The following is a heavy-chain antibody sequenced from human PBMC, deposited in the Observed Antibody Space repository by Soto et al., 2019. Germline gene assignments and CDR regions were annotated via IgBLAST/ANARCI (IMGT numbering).Heavy chain of an antibody. Sequence: SETLSLTCAVYGGSFSGYYWSWIRQPPGKGLEWIGEINHSGSTNYNPSLKSRVTISVDTSKNQFSLKLSSVTAADTAVYYCASGSNYRLPQTGFDPWGQGTLVTVSA. J-gene: IGHJ5*02. D-gene: IGHD4-4*01. CDR1: GGSFSGYY. CDR3: ASGSNYRLPQTGFDP. CDR2: INHSGST. V-gene: IGHV4-34*01.